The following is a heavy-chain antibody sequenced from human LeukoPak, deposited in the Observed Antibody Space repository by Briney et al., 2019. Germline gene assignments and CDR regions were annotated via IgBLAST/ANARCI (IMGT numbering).Heavy chain of an antibody. V-gene: IGHV1-46*01. D-gene: IGHD6-13*01. Sequence: ASVKVSCKASGYTFTSYYMHWVRQAPGQGLEWMGIINPSGGSTSYAQKFQGRVTMTRDTSTSTVYMELSSLRSEDTAVYYCARARRAAAGRGAEYFRHWGQGTLVTVSS. CDR3: ARARRAAAGRGAEYFRH. CDR1: GYTFTSYY. J-gene: IGHJ1*01. CDR2: INPSGGST.